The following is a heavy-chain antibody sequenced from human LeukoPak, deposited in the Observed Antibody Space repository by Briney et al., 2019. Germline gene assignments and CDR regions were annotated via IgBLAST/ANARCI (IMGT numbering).Heavy chain of an antibody. D-gene: IGHD6-13*01. V-gene: IGHV3-48*03. CDR1: GFTFSSYE. CDR3: AREIGSAARGR. CDR2: ISSSGSTI. Sequence: QPGGSLRLSCAASGFTFSSYEMNWVRQAPGKGLEWVSYISSSGSTIYYADSVKGRFTISRDNAKNSLYLQMNSLRAEDTAVYYCAREIGSAARGRWGQGTLVTVSS. J-gene: IGHJ4*02.